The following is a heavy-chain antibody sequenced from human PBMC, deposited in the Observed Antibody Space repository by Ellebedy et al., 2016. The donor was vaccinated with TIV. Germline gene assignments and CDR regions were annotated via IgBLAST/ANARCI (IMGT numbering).Heavy chain of an antibody. V-gene: IGHV3-48*04. CDR2: ISSSSSTI. CDR3: ARDPYYDSSPGWFGP. Sequence: GGSLRLXXAASGFTFSSYSMNWVRQAPGKGLEWVSYISSSSSTIYYADSVKGRFTISRDNAKNSLYLQMNSLRAEDTAVYYCARDPYYDSSPGWFGPWGQGTLVTVSS. D-gene: IGHD3-22*01. J-gene: IGHJ5*02. CDR1: GFTFSSYS.